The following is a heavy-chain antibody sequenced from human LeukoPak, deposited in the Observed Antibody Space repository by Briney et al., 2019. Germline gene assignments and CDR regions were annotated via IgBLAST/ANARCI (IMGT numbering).Heavy chain of an antibody. CDR2: ISSSSSYI. CDR1: GFTFSSYS. D-gene: IGHD3-9*01. J-gene: IGHJ4*02. Sequence: PGGSLRLSCAASGFTFSSYSMNWVRQAPGKGLEWVSSISSSSSYIYYADSVKGRFTISRDNAKNSLYLQMNSLRAEDTAVYYCARDPGLRYFDWFLYYFDYWGQGTLVTVSS. V-gene: IGHV3-21*01. CDR3: ARDPGLRYFDWFLYYFDY.